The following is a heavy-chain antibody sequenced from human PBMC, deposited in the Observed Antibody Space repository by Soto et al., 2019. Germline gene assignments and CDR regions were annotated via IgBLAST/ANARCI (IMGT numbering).Heavy chain of an antibody. CDR2: INHSGST. V-gene: IGHV4-34*01. CDR3: ATQPGGGGNY. D-gene: IGHD3-16*01. Sequence: QVQLQQWGAGLLKPSETLSLTCAVYGGSFSGYYWSWIRQPPGKGLEWIGEINHSGSTNYNPSLKSRVTLSVDPSKNPFSQKLSSVTAAETALYYCATQPGGGGNYWGQVTLVTVSS. CDR1: GGSFSGYY. J-gene: IGHJ4*02.